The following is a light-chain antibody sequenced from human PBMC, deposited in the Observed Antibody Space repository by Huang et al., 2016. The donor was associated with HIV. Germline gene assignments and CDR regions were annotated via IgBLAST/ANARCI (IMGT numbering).Light chain of an antibody. V-gene: IGKV1-16*02. Sequence: DIQMTQSPSSLSASVGDRVTITCRASQDIRSNLAWFQQTPGKAPKSLIYDASTLQRGVPSKFIGNGYGTDFTLTISSLQPEDIATYYCQQSNTFPLTFGGGTKVEI. CDR2: DAS. CDR1: QDIRSN. J-gene: IGKJ4*01. CDR3: QQSNTFPLT.